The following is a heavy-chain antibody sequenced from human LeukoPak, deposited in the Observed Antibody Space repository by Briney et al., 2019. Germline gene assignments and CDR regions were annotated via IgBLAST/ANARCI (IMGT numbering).Heavy chain of an antibody. Sequence: GGSLRLSCVASGFTFSSYWMSWVRQAPGKGLEWVANIKQDGSEKYYVDSVKGRFTISRDNAKNSLYLQMNSLRAEDTAVYYCAGYYDFWSGSRSHYYYYYMDVWGKGTTVTVSS. D-gene: IGHD3-3*01. CDR3: AGYYDFWSGSRSHYYYYYMDV. V-gene: IGHV3-7*01. CDR1: GFTFSSYW. CDR2: IKQDGSEK. J-gene: IGHJ6*03.